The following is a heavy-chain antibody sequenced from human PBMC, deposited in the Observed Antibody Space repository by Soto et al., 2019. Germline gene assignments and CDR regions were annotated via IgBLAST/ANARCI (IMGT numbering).Heavy chain of an antibody. V-gene: IGHV1-69*02. CDR1: GDTFNFYT. J-gene: IGHJ4*02. Sequence: ASVKVSCKASGDTFNFYTINWVRQAPGLGLEWMGRFNPILSFSNSALKFQGRVTLTADKSTSTAYMVLSSLRSEDTAIYYCATSFGSGSRAFDFWGQGALVTVSS. CDR3: ATSFGSGSRAFDF. D-gene: IGHD3-10*01. CDR2: FNPILSFS.